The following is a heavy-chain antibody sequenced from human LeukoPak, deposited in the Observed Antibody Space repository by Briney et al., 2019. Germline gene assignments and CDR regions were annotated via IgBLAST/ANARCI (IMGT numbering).Heavy chain of an antibody. Sequence: GGSLRFSCAASGFTFDDYAMHWVRQAPGKGLEWVSGISWNSGSIGYADSVKGRFTISRDNAKNSLYLQMNSLRAEDTALYYCAKSPYGDYFDYWGQGTLVTVSS. CDR2: ISWNSGSI. CDR1: GFTFDDYA. CDR3: AKSPYGDYFDY. V-gene: IGHV3-9*01. D-gene: IGHD4-17*01. J-gene: IGHJ4*02.